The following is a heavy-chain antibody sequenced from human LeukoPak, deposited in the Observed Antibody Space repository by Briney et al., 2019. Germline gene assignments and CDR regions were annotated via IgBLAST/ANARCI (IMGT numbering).Heavy chain of an antibody. D-gene: IGHD1-26*01. V-gene: IGHV4-39*01. J-gene: IGHJ3*02. Sequence: TPSETLSLTCTVSGGSISSSSYYWGWIRQPPGKGLEWIGSIYYSGSTYYNPSLKSRVTISVDTSKNQFSLKLSSVTAADTAVYYCARHTGYMKWELPAFDIWGQGTMVTVSS. CDR2: IYYSGST. CDR1: GGSISSSSYY. CDR3: ARHTGYMKWELPAFDI.